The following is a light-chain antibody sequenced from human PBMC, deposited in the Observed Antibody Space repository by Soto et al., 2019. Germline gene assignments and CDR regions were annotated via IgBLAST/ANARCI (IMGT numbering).Light chain of an antibody. CDR3: QQRSNWPPIT. J-gene: IGKJ5*01. V-gene: IGKV3D-20*02. Sequence: EFVMTQSPGTLSLSPGERATLSCRAIQSVTNNYLAWYQQKPGQAPRLLIHGVSSRAAGIPDRFSGSGSGTDFTLTISRLEPEDFAVYYCQQRSNWPPITFGQGTRLEIK. CDR1: QSVTNNY. CDR2: GVS.